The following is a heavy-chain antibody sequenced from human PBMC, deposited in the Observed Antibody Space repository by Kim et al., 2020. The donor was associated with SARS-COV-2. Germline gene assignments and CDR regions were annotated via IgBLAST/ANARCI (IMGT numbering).Heavy chain of an antibody. J-gene: IGHJ4*02. CDR1: GYTFTSYA. Sequence: ALVKVSCKASGYTFTSYAMHWVRQAPGQRLEWMGWINAGNGNTKYSQKFQGRVTITRDTSASTAYMELSSLRSEDTAVYYCASGPSSGHYYFDYWGQGTLVTVSS. CDR3: ASGPSSGHYYFDY. CDR2: INAGNGNT. V-gene: IGHV1-3*01. D-gene: IGHD6-19*01.